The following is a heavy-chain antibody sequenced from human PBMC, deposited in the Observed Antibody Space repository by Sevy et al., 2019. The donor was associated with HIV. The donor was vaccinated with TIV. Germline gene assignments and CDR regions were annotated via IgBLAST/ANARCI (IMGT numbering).Heavy chain of an antibody. D-gene: IGHD1-26*01. J-gene: IGHJ6*02. V-gene: IGHV5-51*07. CDR2: IFPADSDT. Sequence: GESLKISCKASGYSFTTSWIGWVHQMPGKGLEWMGIIFPADSDTRYSPSCQGQVTISADNSISTAYLQWSSLKASDTAMYYCARARGIPHYYYGMDVWGQGTTVTVSS. CDR1: GYSFTTSW. CDR3: ARARGIPHYYYGMDV.